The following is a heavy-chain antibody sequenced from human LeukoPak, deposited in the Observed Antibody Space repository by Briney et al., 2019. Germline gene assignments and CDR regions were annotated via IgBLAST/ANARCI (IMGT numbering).Heavy chain of an antibody. V-gene: IGHV4-30-4*07. Sequence: SETLSLTCAVSGGSISSGGYSWSWIRQPPGKGLEWIGYIYYSGSTYYNPSLKSRVTISVDTSKNQFSLKPSSVTAADTAVYYCARDRTPLPLDVWGKGTTVTVSS. CDR3: ARDRTPLPLDV. CDR2: IYYSGST. J-gene: IGHJ6*04. CDR1: GGSISSGGYS.